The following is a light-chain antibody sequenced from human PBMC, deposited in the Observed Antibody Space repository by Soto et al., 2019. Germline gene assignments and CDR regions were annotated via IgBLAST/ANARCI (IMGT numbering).Light chain of an antibody. CDR2: KAS. CDR3: QQYNTHWT. CDR1: QNINSW. Sequence: DIQMTQSPSTLSASVGDRVTISCRASQNINSWLAWYQKKPGKAPKLLIHKASVLESGVSSRFSGSESGTEFTLTINSLQPDDIATYYCQQYNTHWTFGQGTKVEIK. J-gene: IGKJ1*01. V-gene: IGKV1-5*03.